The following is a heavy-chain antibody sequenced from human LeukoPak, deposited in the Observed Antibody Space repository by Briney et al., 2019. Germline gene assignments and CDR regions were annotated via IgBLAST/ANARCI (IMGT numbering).Heavy chain of an antibody. Sequence: PGRSLRLSCAASGFTFSSYAMHWVRQAPGKGLEWVAVISYDGSNKYYADSVKGRFTISRDNSKNTLYLQMNSLRAEDTAVYYCAREVLRNWFDPWGQGTLVTVSS. V-gene: IGHV3-30-3*01. CDR2: ISYDGSNK. CDR1: GFTFSSYA. CDR3: AREVLRNWFDP. D-gene: IGHD2/OR15-2a*01. J-gene: IGHJ5*02.